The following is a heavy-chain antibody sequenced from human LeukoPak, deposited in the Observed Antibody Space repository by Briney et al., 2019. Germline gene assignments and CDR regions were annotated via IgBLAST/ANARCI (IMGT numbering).Heavy chain of an antibody. D-gene: IGHD6-13*01. Sequence: GGSLRLSCAASGFTFSSYAMSWVRQAPGKGLEWVSAISGSGGSTYYADSVKGRFTISRDNSKNTLYLQMNSLRAEDTAVYYCAKTVAAAGTPRWSYFDYWGQGTLVTVSS. CDR2: ISGSGGST. V-gene: IGHV3-23*01. J-gene: IGHJ4*02. CDR3: AKTVAAAGTPRWSYFDY. CDR1: GFTFSSYA.